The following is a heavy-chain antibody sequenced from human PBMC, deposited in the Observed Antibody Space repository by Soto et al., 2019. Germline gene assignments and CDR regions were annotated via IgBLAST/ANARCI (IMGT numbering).Heavy chain of an antibody. J-gene: IGHJ6*02. CDR2: INPNSGGT. CDR3: ARELLWFGESLNGMDV. CDR1: GYTFTGYY. V-gene: IGHV1-2*02. D-gene: IGHD3-10*01. Sequence: ASVKVSCKASGYTFTGYYIHWVRQAPGQGLEWMGWINPNSGGTKYSQKFQGRVTITRDTSASTAHMELSSLRSEDTAVYYCARELLWFGESLNGMDVWGQGTTVTVSS.